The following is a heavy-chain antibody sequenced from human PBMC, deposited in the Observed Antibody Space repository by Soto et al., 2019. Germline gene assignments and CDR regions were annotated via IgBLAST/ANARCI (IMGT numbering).Heavy chain of an antibody. D-gene: IGHD2-21*02. V-gene: IGHV4-59*12. Sequence: NPSETLSLTCTVSGGSISSYYWSWIRQPPGKGLEWIGYIYYSGSTNYNPSLKSRVTISVDTSKNQFSLKLSSVTAADTAVYYCARVGERLGYCHGDCYYDCWGQRTLVTISS. CDR1: GGSISSYY. CDR2: IYYSGST. J-gene: IGHJ4*02. CDR3: ARVGERLGYCHGDCYYDC.